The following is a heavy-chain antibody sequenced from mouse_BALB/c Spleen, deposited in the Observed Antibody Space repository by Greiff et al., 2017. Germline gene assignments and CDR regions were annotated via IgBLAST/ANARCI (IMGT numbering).Heavy chain of an antibody. D-gene: IGHD2-3*01. CDR2: ISDGGSYT. CDR1: GFTFSDYY. Sequence: EVMLVESGGGLVKPGGSLKLSCAASGFTFSDYYMYWVRQTPEKRLEWVATISDGGSYTYYPDSVKGRFTISRDNAKNNLYLQMSSLKSEDTAMYYCARNRGYDGYYFDYWGQGTTLTVSS. CDR3: ARNRGYDGYYFDY. V-gene: IGHV5-4*02. J-gene: IGHJ2*01.